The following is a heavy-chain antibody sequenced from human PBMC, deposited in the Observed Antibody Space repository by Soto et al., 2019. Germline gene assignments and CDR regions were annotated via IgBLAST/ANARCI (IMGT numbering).Heavy chain of an antibody. CDR2: IFSNDEK. V-gene: IGHV2-26*01. CDR1: GFSLSNARMG. D-gene: IGHD3-10*01. Sequence: SGPTLVNPTETLTLTCTVSGFSLSNARMGVSWIRQPPGKALEWLAHIFSNDEKSYSTSLKSRLTISKDTSKSQVVLTMTNMDPVDTATYYCARTYYYGSGHMDVWGKGTTVTVSS. J-gene: IGHJ6*03. CDR3: ARTYYYGSGHMDV.